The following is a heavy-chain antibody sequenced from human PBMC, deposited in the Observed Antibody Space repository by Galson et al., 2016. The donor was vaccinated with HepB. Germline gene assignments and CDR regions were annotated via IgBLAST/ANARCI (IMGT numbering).Heavy chain of an antibody. CDR1: GGSVGVGSYY. V-gene: IGHV4-61*01. CDR2: IYDSGTT. Sequence: ETLSLTCTVSGGSVGVGSYYWNWIRQPPGKGLEWIGLIYDSGTTNYNPSLKSRVTISLDTSKNQVSLRLSSVTAADTAVYYCAREYAYWGQGTLVTVSS. J-gene: IGHJ4*02. CDR3: AREYAY.